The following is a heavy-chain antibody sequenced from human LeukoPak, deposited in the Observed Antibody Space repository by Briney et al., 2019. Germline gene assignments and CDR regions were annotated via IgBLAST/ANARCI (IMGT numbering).Heavy chain of an antibody. D-gene: IGHD3-10*01. CDR1: GFTFSRYA. J-gene: IGHJ3*02. Sequence: GGSLRRSPAYSGFTFSRYAMSWVRQAPGKGLEWVSAISGSGGSTYYADSVKGRFTISRDNSKNTLYLQMNSLRAEDTAVYYCSRRMVNYYGSGSYYSPDAFDIWGQGTMVTVSS. V-gene: IGHV3-23*01. CDR2: ISGSGGST. CDR3: SRRMVNYYGSGSYYSPDAFDI.